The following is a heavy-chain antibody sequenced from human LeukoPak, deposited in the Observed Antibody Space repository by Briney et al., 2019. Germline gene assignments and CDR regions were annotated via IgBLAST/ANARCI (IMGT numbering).Heavy chain of an antibody. J-gene: IGHJ4*02. CDR1: GYTFTSYD. CDR3: ARGRGGGATSRDDY. D-gene: IGHD1-26*01. Sequence: ASVKVSCKASGYTFTSYDINWVRQATGQGLKWMGWMNPNSGNTGYAQKFQGRVTITRNTSISTAYMELSSLRSEDTAVYYCARGRGGGATSRDDYWGQGTLVTVSS. V-gene: IGHV1-8*03. CDR2: MNPNSGNT.